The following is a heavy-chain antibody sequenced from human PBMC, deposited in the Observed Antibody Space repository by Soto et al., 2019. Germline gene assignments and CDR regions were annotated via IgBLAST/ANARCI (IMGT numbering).Heavy chain of an antibody. Sequence: QVQLVESGGGLVKPRGSLRLSCAASGFTFSDYYMSWIRQAPGKGLEWVSHIGSSGSTIYYADSVKGRFTISRDNARNSRYLQMNSLRAEDTAVYYCARGARRGYCIGTSCYAFDYWGQGTLVTVSS. D-gene: IGHD2-2*01. CDR1: GFTFSDYY. CDR3: ARGARRGYCIGTSCYAFDY. CDR2: IGSSGSTI. V-gene: IGHV3-11*01. J-gene: IGHJ4*02.